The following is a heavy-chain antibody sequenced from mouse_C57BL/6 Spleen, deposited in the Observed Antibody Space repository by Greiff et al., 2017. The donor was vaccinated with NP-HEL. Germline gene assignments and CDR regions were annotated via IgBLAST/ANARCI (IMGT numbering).Heavy chain of an antibody. Sequence: EVQLVESGPGLVKPSQSLSLTCTVTGYSITSGYGWNWIRQFPGNKLEWMGYISYSGSTNYNPSLKSRISITRDTSKNQFFLQLNSVTTENTATYYWARTARIKYWGQGTTLTVSS. V-gene: IGHV3-2*02. J-gene: IGHJ2*01. CDR1: GYSITSGYG. CDR3: ARTARIKY. D-gene: IGHD1-2*01. CDR2: ISYSGST.